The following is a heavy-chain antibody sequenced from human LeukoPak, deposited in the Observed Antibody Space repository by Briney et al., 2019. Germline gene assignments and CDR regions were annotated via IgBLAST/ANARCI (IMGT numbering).Heavy chain of an antibody. CDR3: ARGYYDSSDFEYFQH. Sequence: APVKVSCKASGYTFTGYYMYWVRQAPGQGLEWMGWINPNSGDTNFAQKFQGRVTMTRDTSISTVYMELSRLRSDDTAVFYCARGYYDSSDFEYFQHWGQGTLVTVSS. J-gene: IGHJ1*01. D-gene: IGHD3-22*01. V-gene: IGHV1-2*02. CDR2: INPNSGDT. CDR1: GYTFTGYY.